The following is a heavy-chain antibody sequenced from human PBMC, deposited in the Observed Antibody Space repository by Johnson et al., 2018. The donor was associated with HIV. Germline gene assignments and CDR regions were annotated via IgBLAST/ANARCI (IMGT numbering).Heavy chain of an antibody. CDR3: ARHGTTVVTRGAFDI. CDR1: GFTFSNFV. CDR2: MSFDGTNK. V-gene: IGHV3-30*14. Sequence: QMLLVESGGGVVQPARSLRLSCTASGFTFSNFVMHWVRQAPGKGLEWVAAMSFDGTNKYYADSVKGRFTISRDNSKNTLYLQMNSLRAEDTAVYYCARHGTTVVTRGAFDIWGQGTMVTVSS. D-gene: IGHD4-23*01. J-gene: IGHJ3*02.